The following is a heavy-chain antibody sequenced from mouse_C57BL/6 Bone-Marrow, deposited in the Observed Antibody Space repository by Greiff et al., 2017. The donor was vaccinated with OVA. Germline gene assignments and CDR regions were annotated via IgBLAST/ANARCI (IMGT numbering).Heavy chain of an antibody. D-gene: IGHD2-4*01. V-gene: IGHV1-20*01. CDR1: GYSFTGYF. CDR2: INPYNGDT. J-gene: IGHJ3*01. Sequence: EVQRVESGPELVKPGDSVKISCKASGYSFTGYFMNWVMQSHGKSLEWIGRINPYNGDTFYNQKFKGKATLTVDKSSSTAHMELRSLTSEDSAVYYCARGEDYESSAWFAYWGQGTLVTVSA. CDR3: ARGEDYESSAWFAY.